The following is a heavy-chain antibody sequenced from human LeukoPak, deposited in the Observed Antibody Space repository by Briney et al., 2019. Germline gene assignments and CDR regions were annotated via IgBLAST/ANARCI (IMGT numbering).Heavy chain of an antibody. CDR3: AELGITMIGGV. J-gene: IGHJ6*04. D-gene: IGHD3-10*02. Sequence: GGSLRLSCTASGFNFSTYWMTWVRQVPGKGLEWVANIKEDGSEIYYVDAVKGRFTISRDNAKNSLYLQMNSLRAEDTAVYYCAELGITMIGGVWGKGTTVTISS. CDR1: GFNFSTYW. CDR2: IKEDGSEI. V-gene: IGHV3-7*01.